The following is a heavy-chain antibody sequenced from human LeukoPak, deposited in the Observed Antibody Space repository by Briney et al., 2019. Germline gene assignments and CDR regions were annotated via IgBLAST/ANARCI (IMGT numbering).Heavy chain of an antibody. V-gene: IGHV3-33*01. J-gene: IGHJ4*02. CDR1: GFTFSSCG. CDR2: IWYDGTNK. Sequence: GGSLRLSCAASGFTFSSCGMHWVRQAPGKGLEWVAVIWYDGTNKYYADSVKGRFTISRDNSKNTLYLQMNSLRAEDTAVYYCARGRDGYSWIDYWGQGTLVTASS. D-gene: IGHD5-24*01. CDR3: ARGRDGYSWIDY.